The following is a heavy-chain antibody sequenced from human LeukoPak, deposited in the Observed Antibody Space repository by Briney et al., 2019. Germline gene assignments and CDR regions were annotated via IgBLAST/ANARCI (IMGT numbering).Heavy chain of an antibody. V-gene: IGHV3-74*01. CDR3: AKHPVIVVVITTGYYFDY. Sequence: GGSLRLSCAASGFPFSRDSMHWVRQSPGKGLVWLSRINPDGSTTNYADSVKGRFTISRDNAKNTLYLQMNSLRAEDTAVYYCAKHPVIVVVITTGYYFDYWGQGTLVTVSS. CDR2: INPDGSTT. D-gene: IGHD3-22*01. J-gene: IGHJ4*02. CDR1: GFPFSRDS.